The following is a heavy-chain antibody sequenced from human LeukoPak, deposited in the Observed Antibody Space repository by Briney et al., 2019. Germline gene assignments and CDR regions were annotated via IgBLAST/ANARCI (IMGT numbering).Heavy chain of an antibody. J-gene: IGHJ4*02. V-gene: IGHV1-18*03. D-gene: IGHD4-23*01. Sequence: GASVNVSCKASGYTFTSYGISWVRQAPGQGLEWMGWISPYNGNTNSAQKLQGRVTMTTDTSTSTAYMELRSLRSDDMAMYYCARHRDGGNSGANDDWGQGTLVTVSS. CDR1: GYTFTSYG. CDR3: ARHRDGGNSGANDD. CDR2: ISPYNGNT.